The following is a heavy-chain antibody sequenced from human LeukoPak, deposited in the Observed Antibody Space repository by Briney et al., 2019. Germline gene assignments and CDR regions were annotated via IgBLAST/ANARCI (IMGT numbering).Heavy chain of an antibody. Sequence: GGSLRLSCAASGFTFSSYAMSWVRQAPGKGLEWVSAISGSGGSTYYADSVKGRFTISRDNSKNTLYLQMNSLRAEDTALYYCARGHPRGWQGVPFDYWGQGTLVTVSS. J-gene: IGHJ4*02. V-gene: IGHV3-23*01. CDR3: ARGHPRGWQGVPFDY. D-gene: IGHD6-19*01. CDR1: GFTFSSYA. CDR2: ISGSGGST.